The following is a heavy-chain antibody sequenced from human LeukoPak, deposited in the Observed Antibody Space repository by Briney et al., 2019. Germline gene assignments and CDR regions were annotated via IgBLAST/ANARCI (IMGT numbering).Heavy chain of an antibody. J-gene: IGHJ4*02. V-gene: IGHV4-59*01. CDR2: IYYSGST. Sequence: PSETLSLTCTVSGGSISSYYWSWIRQPPGKGLEWIGYIYYSGSTNYNPSLKSRVTISVDTSKNQFSLKLSSVTAADTAVYYCARQEYYDFWSSYYTFDYWGQGTLVTVSS. CDR1: GGSISSYY. CDR3: ARQEYYDFWSSYYTFDY. D-gene: IGHD3-3*01.